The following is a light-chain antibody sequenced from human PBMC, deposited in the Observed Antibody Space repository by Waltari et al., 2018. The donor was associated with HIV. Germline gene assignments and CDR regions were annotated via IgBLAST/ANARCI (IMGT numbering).Light chain of an antibody. Sequence: QSVLTQPPPASGPPGQRVTISCSGASSNTGRNFAISYQQLPATAAKLLMYRNNRRGSGVPGRLSGAKSGPSAALAISGLQSEDEADYDCAAWDDSRNGDWVCGGGTKVTVL. CDR3: AAWDDSRNGDWV. CDR1: SSNTGRNF. J-gene: IGLJ3*02. CDR2: RNN. V-gene: IGLV1-44*01.